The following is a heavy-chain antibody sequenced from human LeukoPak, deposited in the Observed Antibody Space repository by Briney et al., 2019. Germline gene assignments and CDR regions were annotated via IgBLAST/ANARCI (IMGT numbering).Heavy chain of an antibody. D-gene: IGHD3-9*01. Sequence: GASVKVSCKASGYTFTGYYMHWVRQAPGQGLEWMGRINPNSGGTNYAQKFQGRVTMTRDTSISTAYMELSRLRSDDTAVYYCARGRLVHPNWFDPWGQGTLVTVSS. J-gene: IGHJ5*02. CDR2: INPNSGGT. V-gene: IGHV1-2*06. CDR1: GYTFTGYY. CDR3: ARGRLVHPNWFDP.